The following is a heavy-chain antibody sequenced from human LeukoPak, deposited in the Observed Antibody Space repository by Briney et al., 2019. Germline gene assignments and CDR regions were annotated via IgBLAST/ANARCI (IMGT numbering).Heavy chain of an antibody. J-gene: IGHJ4*02. CDR2: IYTSGST. D-gene: IGHD1-1*01. CDR3: ARGTGTVNFDY. Sequence: SETLSLTCTVSGGSISSGSYYWSWIRQPAGKGLEWIGRIYTSGSTNYNPSLKSRVTISVDTSKNQFSLKLSSVTAADTAVYYCARGTGTVNFDYWGQGTLVTVSS. CDR1: GGSISSGSYY. V-gene: IGHV4-61*02.